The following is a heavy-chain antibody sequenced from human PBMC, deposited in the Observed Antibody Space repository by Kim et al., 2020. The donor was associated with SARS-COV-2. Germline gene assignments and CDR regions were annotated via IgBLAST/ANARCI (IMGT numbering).Heavy chain of an antibody. V-gene: IGHV4-34*01. CDR3: ARSASGDPRGYFDY. Sequence: NPSLKSRVTISVDTSKNQFSLKLSSVTAADTAVYYCARSASGDPRGYFDYWGQGTLVTVSS. J-gene: IGHJ4*02. D-gene: IGHD6-13*01.